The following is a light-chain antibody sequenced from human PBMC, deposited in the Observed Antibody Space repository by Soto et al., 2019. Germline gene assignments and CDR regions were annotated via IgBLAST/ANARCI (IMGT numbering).Light chain of an antibody. Sequence: QSALTQPHSVSGSPGQSVTISCTGTSSDVGGYNYVSWYQQHPGKVPKVMVYDVNKRPSGVPDRFSGSKSGNTASLSISGLQAEDEADYYCCSYAGTYTYVFGTGTKLTVL. CDR3: CSYAGTYTYV. CDR2: DVN. V-gene: IGLV2-11*01. CDR1: SSDVGGYNY. J-gene: IGLJ1*01.